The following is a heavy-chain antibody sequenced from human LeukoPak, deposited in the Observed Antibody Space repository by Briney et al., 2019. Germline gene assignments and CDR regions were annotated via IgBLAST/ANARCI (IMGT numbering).Heavy chain of an antibody. CDR3: AKSGYQLLAGNWFDP. CDR1: GFTFSTYG. CDR2: ISYDGSNK. V-gene: IGHV3-30*18. J-gene: IGHJ5*02. D-gene: IGHD2-2*01. Sequence: PGGSLRLSCAASGFTFSTYGMHRVRQAPGKGLEWVAVISYDGSNKNYADSVKGRFTISRDNSRNTLDLQMNSLRPEDTAVYYCAKSGYQLLAGNWFDPWGQGTLVTVSS.